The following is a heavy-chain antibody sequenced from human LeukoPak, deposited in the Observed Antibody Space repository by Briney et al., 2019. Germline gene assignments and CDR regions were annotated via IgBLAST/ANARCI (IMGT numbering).Heavy chain of an antibody. V-gene: IGHV1-69*13. D-gene: IGHD4-11*01. CDR1: GGTFSSYA. CDR3: ARAQDYSNYCAY. J-gene: IGHJ4*02. CDR2: VIPIFGTA. Sequence: ASAKVSCKASGGTFSSYAISWVRQAPGQGLEWMGGVIPIFGTANYAQKFQGRVTITADESTSTAYMELSSLRSEDTAVYYCARAQDYSNYCAYWGQGTLATVSS.